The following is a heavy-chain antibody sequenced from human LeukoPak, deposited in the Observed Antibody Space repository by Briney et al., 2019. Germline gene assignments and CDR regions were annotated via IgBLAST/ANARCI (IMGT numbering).Heavy chain of an antibody. CDR2: IYYSGST. Sequence: PSETLSLTCTVSGGSISSGGYYWTWIRQRPGTGLEWIGYIYYSGSTYYNPSLKSRVTISVDTSKSQFSLKLSSVTAADTAVYYCARKCPDYGDTRPYYGMDVWGQGTTVTVSS. D-gene: IGHD4-17*01. J-gene: IGHJ6*02. V-gene: IGHV4-31*03. CDR1: GGSISSGGYY. CDR3: ARKCPDYGDTRPYYGMDV.